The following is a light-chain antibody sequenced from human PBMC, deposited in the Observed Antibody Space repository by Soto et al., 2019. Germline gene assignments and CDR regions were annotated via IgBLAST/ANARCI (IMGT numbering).Light chain of an antibody. J-gene: IGKJ1*01. V-gene: IGKV3-15*01. CDR3: QQYNDWTWT. Sequence: EIVMTQSPATLSVSPGERATLSCRASQNVSSDLLVWYQQHPGQAPRLLIYGASNRATGIPARFSGSGSGTEFTLTISSLQSEDFAVYYCQQYNDWTWTFGQGTKVDIK. CDR2: GAS. CDR1: QNVSSD.